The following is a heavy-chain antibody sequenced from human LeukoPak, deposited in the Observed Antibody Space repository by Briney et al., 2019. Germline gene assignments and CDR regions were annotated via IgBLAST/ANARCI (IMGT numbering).Heavy chain of an antibody. V-gene: IGHV3-48*03. D-gene: IGHD3-10*02. CDR3: AELGITMIGGV. Sequence: GGSLRLSCVASGFTFSVYEMNWVRQAPEKGLEWVSYISSSGSTIYYADSVKGRFTISRDNAKNSLYLQMNSLRAEDTAVYYCAELGITMIGGVWGKGTTVTISS. J-gene: IGHJ6*04. CDR2: ISSSGSTI. CDR1: GFTFSVYE.